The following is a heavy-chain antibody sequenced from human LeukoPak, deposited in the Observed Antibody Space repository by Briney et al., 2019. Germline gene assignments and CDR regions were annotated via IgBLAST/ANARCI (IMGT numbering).Heavy chain of an antibody. D-gene: IGHD3-10*01. J-gene: IGHJ4*02. CDR1: GFTLSINY. CDR2: IYSGGGT. Sequence: GGSLRLSCAVSGFTLSINYMSWVRQAPGKGLEWVSVIYSGGGTYYADSVKGRFTISRDNSKNTVYLHMNSLRVEATAVYYCARSRGTFFPHDYWGQGTLVTVTS. CDR3: ARSRGTFFPHDY. V-gene: IGHV3-66*01.